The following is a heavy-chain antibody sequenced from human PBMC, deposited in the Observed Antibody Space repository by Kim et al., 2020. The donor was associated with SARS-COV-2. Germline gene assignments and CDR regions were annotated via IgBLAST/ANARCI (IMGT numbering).Heavy chain of an antibody. D-gene: IGHD3-10*01. Sequence: QGRVTITADESTSTAYMELSSLRSEDTAVYYCARKEAYYYGSGSYFWFDPWGQGTLVTVSS. CDR3: ARKEAYYYGSGSYFWFDP. J-gene: IGHJ5*02. V-gene: IGHV1-69*01.